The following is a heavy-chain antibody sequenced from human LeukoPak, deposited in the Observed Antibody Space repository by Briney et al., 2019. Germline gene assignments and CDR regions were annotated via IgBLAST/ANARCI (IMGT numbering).Heavy chain of an antibody. D-gene: IGHD3-9*01. CDR1: GFTFSSYA. CDR2: ISGSGGST. J-gene: IGHJ4*02. CDR3: ARTTKEFDILTGYYFDY. Sequence: GGSLRLSCVASGFTFSSYAMSWVRQAPGKGLEWVSAISGSGGSTYYADSVKGRFTISRDNSKNTLSLQMNSLRAVDTAVYYCARTTKEFDILTGYYFDYWDQGTLVTVSS. V-gene: IGHV3-23*01.